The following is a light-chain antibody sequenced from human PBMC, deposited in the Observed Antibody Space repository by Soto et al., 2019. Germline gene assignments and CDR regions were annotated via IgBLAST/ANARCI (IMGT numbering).Light chain of an antibody. J-gene: IGKJ2*01. CDR2: AAS. CDR1: QSITTY. V-gene: IGKV1-39*01. Sequence: DIQMTQSPSSLSASVGDRVTISCRTSQSITTYLNWYQHRPGKPPKLLIYAASSLQSGVPSRFSGRGSGTQFTLTITSLRPEDAATYYCQQSYNTPYTFGQGAKWEIK. CDR3: QQSYNTPYT.